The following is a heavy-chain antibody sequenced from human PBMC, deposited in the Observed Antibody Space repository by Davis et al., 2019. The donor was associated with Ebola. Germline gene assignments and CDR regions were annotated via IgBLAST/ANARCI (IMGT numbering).Heavy chain of an antibody. CDR3: TRSPLDDSDTTFEV. D-gene: IGHD3-22*01. V-gene: IGHV1-45*02. J-gene: IGHJ3*01. Sequence: AAPVKVSCKASGYTFTYRYLLWVRQAPGQAPEWMGWITPYNGNTNYAQKFRDRVTITRDGSLTVYMELSSLTSEDTAMYYCTRSPLDDSDTTFEVWGQGTMVTVSS. CDR2: ITPYNGNT. CDR1: GYTFTYRY.